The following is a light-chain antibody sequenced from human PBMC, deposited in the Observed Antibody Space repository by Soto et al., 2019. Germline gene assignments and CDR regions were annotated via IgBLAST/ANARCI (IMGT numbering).Light chain of an antibody. CDR2: GAS. J-gene: IGKJ4*01. V-gene: IGKV3-15*01. Sequence: EIVMTQSPATLSVSPGERATLSCRASQSVSSSLAWYQQKPGQTPRLLISGASTRATGIPARFSGSGSGTEFTLTISSLQSEDFAVYYCQQYNNWPPAFGGGTKGEIK. CDR1: QSVSSS. CDR3: QQYNNWPPA.